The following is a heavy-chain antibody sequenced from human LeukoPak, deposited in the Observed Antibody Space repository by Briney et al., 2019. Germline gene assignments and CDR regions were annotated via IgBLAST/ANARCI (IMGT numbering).Heavy chain of an antibody. V-gene: IGHV3-23*01. CDR1: GFTFTTYS. Sequence: GGSLRLSCAASGFTFTTYSMNWVRQAPGKGLEWVSTISASGGSTYHADSVRGRFTISRDNSKNTLYLQMNSLRAEDTALYYCATDRYGSGSYWFHYWGQGTLVTVSS. CDR2: ISASGGST. D-gene: IGHD3-10*01. J-gene: IGHJ4*02. CDR3: ATDRYGSGSYWFHY.